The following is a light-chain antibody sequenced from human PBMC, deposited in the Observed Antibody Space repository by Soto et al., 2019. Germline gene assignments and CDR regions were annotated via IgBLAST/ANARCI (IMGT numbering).Light chain of an antibody. CDR2: GAS. J-gene: IGKJ5*01. V-gene: IGKV3D-20*02. Sequence: EIVFTQSPGTLSLSPGERATLSCRASQSVSSNYLAWYQQKPGQAPRPIIYGASSRETGIQDRFSGSGAGTEFTLTISSLEPEDFALYYCQQRSNWTITFGQGTRLEIK. CDR1: QSVSSNY. CDR3: QQRSNWTIT.